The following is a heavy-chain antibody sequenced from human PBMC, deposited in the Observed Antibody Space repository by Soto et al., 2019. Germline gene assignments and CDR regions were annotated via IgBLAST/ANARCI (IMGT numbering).Heavy chain of an antibody. J-gene: IGHJ3*02. CDR3: ARVARGAFDI. V-gene: IGHV1-46*01. Sequence: ASVKVSCKASGYTFTSYFIHWVRQAPGQGLEWMGVFDPSGVATNSAQKFQGRLTMTRDTSTSTVYMDLTSLGSDDTALYYCARVARGAFDIWGQGTLVTVSS. CDR2: FDPSGVAT. CDR1: GYTFTSYF.